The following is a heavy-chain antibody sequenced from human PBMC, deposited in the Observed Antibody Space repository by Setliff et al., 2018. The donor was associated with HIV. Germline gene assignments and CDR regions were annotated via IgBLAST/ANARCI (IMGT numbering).Heavy chain of an antibody. D-gene: IGHD6-19*01. CDR1: GGTFTRNC. V-gene: IGHV1-2*06. CDR3: ARAQVQQWLDPRPVDP. J-gene: IGHJ5*02. CDR2: INPNSGGT. Sequence: GASVKVSCKVSGGTFTRNCISWVRQAPGQGLEWMGRINPNSGGTNYAQKFQGRVTMTRDTSISTAYMELSRLRSDDTAVYYCARAQVQQWLDPRPVDPWGQGTLVTVSS.